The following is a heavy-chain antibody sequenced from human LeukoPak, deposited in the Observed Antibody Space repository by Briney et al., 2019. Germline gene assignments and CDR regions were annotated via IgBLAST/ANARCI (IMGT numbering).Heavy chain of an antibody. D-gene: IGHD3-16*02. J-gene: IGHJ4*02. CDR1: GGSFSGYY. CDR2: INHSGST. Sequence: ASETLSLTCAVYGGSFSGYYWSWIRQPPGKGLEWIGEINHSGSTNYNPSLKSRVTISVDTSKNQFSLKLSSVTAADTAVYYCARGGPRISRYRPIDYWGQGTLVTVSS. CDR3: ARGGPRISRYRPIDY. V-gene: IGHV4-34*01.